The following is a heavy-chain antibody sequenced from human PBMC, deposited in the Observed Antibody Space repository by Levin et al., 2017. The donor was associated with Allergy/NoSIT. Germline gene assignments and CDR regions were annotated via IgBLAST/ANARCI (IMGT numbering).Heavy chain of an antibody. D-gene: IGHD3-3*01. J-gene: IGHJ4*02. CDR3: ARGRDWSGYPCDY. CDR1: GFTFSDYY. Sequence: PGESLKISCAASGFTFSDYYMSWIRQAPGKGLEWVSYISSSGSTIYYADSVKGRFTISRDNAKNSLYLQMNSLRAEDTAVYYCARGRDWSGYPCDYWGQGTLVTVSS. V-gene: IGHV3-11*01. CDR2: ISSSGSTI.